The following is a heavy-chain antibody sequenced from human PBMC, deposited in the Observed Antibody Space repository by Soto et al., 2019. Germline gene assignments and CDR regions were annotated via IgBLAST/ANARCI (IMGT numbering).Heavy chain of an antibody. CDR3: AKDLDYYDSSGYYHE. CDR1: GFTFSSYA. CDR2: ISGSGGST. V-gene: IGHV3-23*01. J-gene: IGHJ4*02. D-gene: IGHD3-22*01. Sequence: EVQLLESGGGLVQPGGSLRLSCAASGFTFSSYAMSWVRQAPGKGLEWVSAISGSGGSTYYADSVKGRFTISRDNSKNTRYLQMNSLRAEDTAVYYCAKDLDYYDSSGYYHEWGQGTLVTVSS.